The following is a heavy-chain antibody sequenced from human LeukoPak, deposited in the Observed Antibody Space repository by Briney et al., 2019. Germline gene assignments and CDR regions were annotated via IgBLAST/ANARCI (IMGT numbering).Heavy chain of an antibody. CDR1: GGSISSGGYS. D-gene: IGHD1-1*01. J-gene: IGHJ4*02. Sequence: SQTLSLTCAVSGGSISSGGYSWSWIRQPPGKGLEWIGYIYYSGSTNYNPSLKSRVTISVDTSKNQFSLKLSSVTAADTAVYYCARVQPTGTGSSFDCWGQGTLVTVSS. V-gene: IGHV4-61*08. CDR3: ARVQPTGTGSSFDC. CDR2: IYYSGST.